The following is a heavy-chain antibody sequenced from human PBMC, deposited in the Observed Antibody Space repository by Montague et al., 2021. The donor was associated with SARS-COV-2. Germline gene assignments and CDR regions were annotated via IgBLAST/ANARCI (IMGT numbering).Heavy chain of an antibody. D-gene: IGHD6-25*01. V-gene: IGHV4-31*03. CDR2: IYSSGST. CDR3: AKGSGYP. CDR1: GGSVTSTTYY. Sequence: TLSLTCTVSGGSVTSTTYYWSWFRQRPGRGLKWVGFIYSSGSTAYSPSLENRLTMSIDTSKNQFSLRLTSATAADTAVYYCAKGSGYPWGRGTRVAVSS. J-gene: IGHJ2*01.